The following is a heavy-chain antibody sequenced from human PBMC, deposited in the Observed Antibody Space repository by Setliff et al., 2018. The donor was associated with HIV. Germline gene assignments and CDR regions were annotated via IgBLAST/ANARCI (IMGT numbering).Heavy chain of an antibody. CDR3: ARWCAAAGCYPAIYHFAS. V-gene: IGHV1-3*04. J-gene: IGHJ4*02. Sequence: VASVKVSCKASGYTFSEYAIHWVRQAPGQRLEWMGRIDTDNGYRRYSPKLQGRVTITKDTYANTAYMELRGLRSEDTAGYYCARWCAAAGCYPAIYHFASGGQGTLVTVSS. CDR2: IDTDNGYR. D-gene: IGHD2-2*01. CDR1: GYTFSEYA.